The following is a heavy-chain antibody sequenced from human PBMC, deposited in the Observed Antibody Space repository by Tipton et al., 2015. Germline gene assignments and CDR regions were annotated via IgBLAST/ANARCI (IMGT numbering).Heavy chain of an antibody. CDR1: GFTFSSYA. CDR2: ISGRGSST. D-gene: IGHD3-10*01. Sequence: SLRLSCAASGFTFSSYAMSWVRQAPGKGLEWVSAISGRGSSTYYADSVKGRFTISRDNAKNSLYLQMNSLRAEDTAVYYCARVNYYGSEYYFDYWGQGTLVTVSS. V-gene: IGHV3-23*01. J-gene: IGHJ4*02. CDR3: ARVNYYGSEYYFDY.